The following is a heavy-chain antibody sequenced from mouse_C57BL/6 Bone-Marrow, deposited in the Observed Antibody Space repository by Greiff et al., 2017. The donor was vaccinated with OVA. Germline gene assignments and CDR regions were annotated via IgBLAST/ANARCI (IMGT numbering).Heavy chain of an antibody. Sequence: EVKVVESGGGLVKPGGSLKLSCAASGFTFSDYGMHWVRQAPEKGLEWVAYISSGSSTIYYADTVKGRFTISRDNAKNTLFLQMTSLRSEDTAMYYCAKREIDSSGYGYYAMDYWGQGTSVTVSS. CDR3: AKREIDSSGYGYYAMDY. J-gene: IGHJ4*01. V-gene: IGHV5-17*01. D-gene: IGHD3-2*02. CDR2: ISSGSSTI. CDR1: GFTFSDYG.